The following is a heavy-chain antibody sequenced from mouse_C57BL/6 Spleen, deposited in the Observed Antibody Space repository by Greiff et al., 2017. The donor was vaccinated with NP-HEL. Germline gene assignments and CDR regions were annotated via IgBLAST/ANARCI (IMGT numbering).Heavy chain of an antibody. CDR3: ARWHYGSSHWYFDV. CDR1: GFTFSDYG. V-gene: IGHV5-17*01. D-gene: IGHD1-1*01. CDR2: ISSGSSTI. J-gene: IGHJ1*03. Sequence: EVKLMESGGGLVKPGGSLKLSCAASGFTFSDYGMHWVRQAPEKGLEWVAYISSGSSTIYYADTVKGRFTISRDNAKNTLFLQMTSLRSEDTAMYYCARWHYGSSHWYFDVWGTGTTVTVSS.